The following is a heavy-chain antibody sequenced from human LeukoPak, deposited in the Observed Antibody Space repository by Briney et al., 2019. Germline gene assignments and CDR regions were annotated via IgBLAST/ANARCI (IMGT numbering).Heavy chain of an antibody. D-gene: IGHD2-2*01. CDR2: ISAYNGNT. Sequence: ASVEVSCKASGYTFTSYGISWVRQAPGQGLEWMGWISAYNGNTNYAQKLQGRVTMTTDTSTSTAYMELRSLRSDDTAVYYCARDYIRYCSSTSCYPGYWGQGTLVTVSS. CDR1: GYTFTSYG. J-gene: IGHJ4*02. CDR3: ARDYIRYCSSTSCYPGY. V-gene: IGHV1-18*01.